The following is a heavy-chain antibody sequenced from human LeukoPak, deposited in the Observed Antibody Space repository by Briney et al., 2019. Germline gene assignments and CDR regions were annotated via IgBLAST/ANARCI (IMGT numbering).Heavy chain of an antibody. J-gene: IGHJ4*02. V-gene: IGHV3-30*02. Sequence: GGSLRLSCAGSGFAFGTYAMSWVRQAPGKGLEWVAFIRFDGSDKYNADSVKGRFTISRDNSKNTLYLQMNSLTTEDTAVYYCAKGPLYYDSSGYYPEYWGQGTLVTVSS. CDR1: GFAFGTYA. CDR3: AKGPLYYDSSGYYPEY. D-gene: IGHD3-22*01. CDR2: IRFDGSDK.